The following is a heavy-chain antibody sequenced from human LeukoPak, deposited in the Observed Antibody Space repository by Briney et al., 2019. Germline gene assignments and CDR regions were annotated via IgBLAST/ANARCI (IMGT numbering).Heavy chain of an antibody. V-gene: IGHV3-15*01. CDR2: IKSKTDGGTT. D-gene: IGHD6-13*01. CDR3: TTGGLWYPS. Sequence: GGSLRLSCAAAGFTFSDAWMSWVRQTPGKGLEWLGLIKSKTDGGTTAYPAPVEGRFTISRDDSKNTLYLQMNSLKTEETAVYYCTTGGLWYPSWGPGTLVTVSS. J-gene: IGHJ5*02. CDR1: GFTFSDAW.